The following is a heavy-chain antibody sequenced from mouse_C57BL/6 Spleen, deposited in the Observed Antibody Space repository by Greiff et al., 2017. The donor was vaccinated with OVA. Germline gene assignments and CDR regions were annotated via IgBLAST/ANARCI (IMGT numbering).Heavy chain of an antibody. J-gene: IGHJ3*01. V-gene: IGHV1-78*01. D-gene: IGHD4-1*01. CDR3: ARLRVLGRQEFAY. CDR2: IYPRDGST. Sequence: VQLQESDAELVKPGASVKISCKVSGYTFTDHTIHWMKQRPEQGLEWIGYIYPRDGSTKYNEKFKGKATLTADKSSSTAYMQLNSLTSEDSAVYFCARLRVLGRQEFAYWGQGTLVTVSA. CDR1: GYTFTDHT.